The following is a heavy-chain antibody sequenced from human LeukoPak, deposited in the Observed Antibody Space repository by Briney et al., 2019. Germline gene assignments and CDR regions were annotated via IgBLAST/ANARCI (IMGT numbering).Heavy chain of an antibody. CDR1: GFTFSSYA. CDR2: ISGNGGNT. CDR3: VITSATGPLDY. D-gene: IGHD6-6*01. J-gene: IGHJ4*02. V-gene: IGHV3-64D*09. Sequence: GGSLRLSCSASGFTFSSYAMHWVRQAPGKGLEYVSAISGNGGNTYYADSLKGRFTISRDNSKNTLYLQMSSLRVEDTAVYYCVITSATGPLDYWGQGILVTVSS.